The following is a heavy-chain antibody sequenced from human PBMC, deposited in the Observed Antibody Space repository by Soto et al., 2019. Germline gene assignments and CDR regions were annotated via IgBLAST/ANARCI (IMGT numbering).Heavy chain of an antibody. CDR1: WYSFTSYW. CDR2: IDPSDSYT. V-gene: IGHV5-10-1*01. CDR3: ARAYQLHDYYYYYGMDV. Sequence: GSLMTSCKGLWYSFTSYWISWVRQMPGKSLEWMGRIDPSDSYTNYSPSFQGHVTISADKSIRTAYLQWSRLKASDTAMYYCARAYQLHDYYYYYGMDVWGQGTTVTVSS. J-gene: IGHJ6*02. D-gene: IGHD2-2*01.